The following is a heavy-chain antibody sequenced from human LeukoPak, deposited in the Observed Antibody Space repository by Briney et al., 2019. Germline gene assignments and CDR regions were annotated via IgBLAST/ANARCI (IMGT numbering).Heavy chain of an antibody. D-gene: IGHD2-21*01. CDR2: IYYSGST. CDR1: GGSISSSSYY. V-gene: IGHV4-61*01. CDR3: ARGPLWWFDP. J-gene: IGHJ5*02. Sequence: SETLSLTCTVSGGSISSSSYYWSWIRQPPGKGLEWIGYIYYSGSTNYNPSLKSRVTISVDTSKNQFSLKLSSVTAADTAVYYCARGPLWWFDPWGQGTLVTVSS.